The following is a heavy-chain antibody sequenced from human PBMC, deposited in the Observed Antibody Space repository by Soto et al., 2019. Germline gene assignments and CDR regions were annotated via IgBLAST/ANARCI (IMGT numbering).Heavy chain of an antibody. CDR3: ARDLGTYYYDSSGYYHNWFDP. CDR1: GFTFSSYA. Sequence: GGSLRLSCAASGFTFSSYAMHWVRQAPGKGLEWVAVISYDGSNKYYADPVKGRFTISRDNSKNTLYLQMNSLRAEDTAVYYCARDLGTYYYDSSGYYHNWFDPWGQGTLVTVSS. V-gene: IGHV3-30-3*01. J-gene: IGHJ5*02. CDR2: ISYDGSNK. D-gene: IGHD3-22*01.